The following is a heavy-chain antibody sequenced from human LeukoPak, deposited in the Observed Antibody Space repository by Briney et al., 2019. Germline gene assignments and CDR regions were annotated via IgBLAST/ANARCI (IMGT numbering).Heavy chain of an antibody. V-gene: IGHV1-69*13. Sequence: SVKVSCKASGGTFSSYAISWVRQAPGQGLEWMGGIIPIFGTADYAQKFQGRVTITADESTSTAYMELSSLRSEDTAVYYCARDRGYCSSTSCYFDYWGQGTLVTVSS. CDR3: ARDRGYCSSTSCYFDY. D-gene: IGHD2-2*01. J-gene: IGHJ4*02. CDR1: GGTFSSYA. CDR2: IIPIFGTA.